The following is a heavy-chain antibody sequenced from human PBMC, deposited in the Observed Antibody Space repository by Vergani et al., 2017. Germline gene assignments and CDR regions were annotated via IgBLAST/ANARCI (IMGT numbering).Heavy chain of an antibody. CDR1: GFTLSSHA. CDR3: TKAGQYDSDNFHDS. V-gene: IGHV3-30*02. Sequence: VHLVESGGGLVQPGRSLRLSCSGSGFTLSSHAMHWVRQAPGKGLEWVAFIWYDGSKEYYADSVKGRFTISRDNSQTTVFLQMNSLRADDSAVYYCTKAGQYDSDNFHDSWGQGALVTVAS. D-gene: IGHD3-22*01. J-gene: IGHJ1*01. CDR2: IWYDGSKE.